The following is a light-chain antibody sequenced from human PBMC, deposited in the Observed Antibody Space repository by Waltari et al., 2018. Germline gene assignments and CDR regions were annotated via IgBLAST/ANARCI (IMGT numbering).Light chain of an antibody. Sequence: QLVLTQSPAASASPGASVNLTCSLSSGHSNYVIAWHQQQPEKGPRYLMKVKSDGSHSKGDGIPDRFSGSSSGAERHLTISSLQSEDEADYYCHTWGTGGDWVFGGGTKLTVL. CDR2: VKSDGSH. V-gene: IGLV4-69*02. J-gene: IGLJ3*02. CDR3: HTWGTGGDWV. CDR1: SGHSNYV.